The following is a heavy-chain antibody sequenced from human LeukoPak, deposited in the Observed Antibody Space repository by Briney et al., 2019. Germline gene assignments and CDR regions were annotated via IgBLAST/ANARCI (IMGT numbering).Heavy chain of an antibody. V-gene: IGHV1-18*04. CDR3: ARDSDWNTVNYYYGMDV. D-gene: IGHD1/OR15-1a*01. CDR2: ISAYNGNT. J-gene: IGHJ6*04. Sequence: ASVKVSCKASGYTFTSYGISWVRQAPGQGLEWMGWISAYNGNTNYEKKLQGRVTMTTDTSTSTAYMELRSLRSDDTAVYYCARDSDWNTVNYYYGMDVWGKGTTVTVSS. CDR1: GYTFTSYG.